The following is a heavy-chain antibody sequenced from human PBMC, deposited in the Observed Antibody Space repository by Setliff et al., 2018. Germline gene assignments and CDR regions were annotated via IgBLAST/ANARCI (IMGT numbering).Heavy chain of an antibody. D-gene: IGHD5-12*01. CDR2: IYNIGET. V-gene: IGHV3-53*01. CDR3: ARVYSGYDPNHYFDY. J-gene: IGHJ4*02. Sequence: PGGSLRLSCVVSGFTVNDNFMTWVRQSPGRGLEWVSVIYNIGETRYADSVKGRFTISRDKSKNTLYLHLSSLRAEDTAVYYCARVYSGYDPNHYFDYWGQGTLVTVSS. CDR1: GFTVNDNF.